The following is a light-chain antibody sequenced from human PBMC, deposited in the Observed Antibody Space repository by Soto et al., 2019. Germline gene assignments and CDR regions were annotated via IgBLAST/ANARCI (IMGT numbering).Light chain of an antibody. CDR1: QDISRY. CDR2: AAS. CDR3: QQLNTYHLFT. J-gene: IGKJ3*01. V-gene: IGKV1-9*01. Sequence: DIQLTQSPSFLSASVGDRVTITCRASQDISRYLAWYQQKAGKAPKLLIYAASTCQKGVPSRFSGSGSGTEFSLTISSLQPNHFATYYFQQLNTYHLFTFGPGTEVDI.